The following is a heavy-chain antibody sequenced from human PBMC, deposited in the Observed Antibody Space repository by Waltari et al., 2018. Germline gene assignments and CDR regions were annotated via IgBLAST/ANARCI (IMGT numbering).Heavy chain of an antibody. CDR2: IYCAGSST. Sequence: EVQLVESGGGLVQPGGALRLSCAASGFNISRHWMHWVRQGPGKGLVWVSSIYCAGSSTTYADYEKGRFTISRDNPKNTVYLQMNNLRAEDTAVYYCARGTYYYDNSGPYFDSWGQGILVTVSS. CDR3: ARGTYYYDNSGPYFDS. D-gene: IGHD3-22*01. CDR1: GFNISRHW. J-gene: IGHJ5*01. V-gene: IGHV3-74*01.